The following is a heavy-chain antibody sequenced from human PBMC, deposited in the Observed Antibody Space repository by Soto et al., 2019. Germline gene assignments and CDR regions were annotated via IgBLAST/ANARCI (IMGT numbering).Heavy chain of an antibody. J-gene: IGHJ4*02. CDR2: IKRKSDGGTT. CDR3: PTSGSGWDYFDY. V-gene: IGHV3-15*01. Sequence: GGSLRLSCAPSGFTFKNAWMSWVRQAPGKGLEWVGRIKRKSDGGTTDYATPVKGRFTISRDDSKNTLYLQMNSLKTEDTAVYYCPTSGSGWDYFDYWGQGTLVTVSS. D-gene: IGHD6-19*01. CDR1: GFTFKNAW.